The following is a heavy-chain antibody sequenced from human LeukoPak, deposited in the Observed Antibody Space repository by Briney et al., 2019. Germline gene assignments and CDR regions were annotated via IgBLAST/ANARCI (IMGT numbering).Heavy chain of an antibody. D-gene: IGHD3-3*01. V-gene: IGHV3-23*01. Sequence: PGGSLRLSCAASGFTFSSYAMSWVRQAPGKGLEWVSAISGSGGSTYYADSVKGRFTISRDNSKNTLYLQMNSLRAEDTAVYYCARGANDFWSGYYTDYFDYWGQGTLVTVSS. CDR1: GFTFSSYA. CDR2: ISGSGGST. J-gene: IGHJ4*02. CDR3: ARGANDFWSGYYTDYFDY.